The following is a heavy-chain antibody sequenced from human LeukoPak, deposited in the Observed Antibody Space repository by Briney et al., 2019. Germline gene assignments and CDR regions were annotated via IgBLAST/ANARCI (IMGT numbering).Heavy chain of an antibody. V-gene: IGHV3-48*01. J-gene: IGHJ4*02. D-gene: IGHD3-16*02. CDR1: GFTFSSYS. CDR2: ISSSSSTI. Sequence: HSGGSLRLSCAASGFTFSSYSMNWVRQAPGKGLEWVSYISSSSSTIYYADSVKGRFTISRDNAKNSLCLQMNSLRAEDTAVYYCARDSTYYDYVWGSYHDYWGQGTLVTVSS. CDR3: ARDSTYYDYVWGSYHDY.